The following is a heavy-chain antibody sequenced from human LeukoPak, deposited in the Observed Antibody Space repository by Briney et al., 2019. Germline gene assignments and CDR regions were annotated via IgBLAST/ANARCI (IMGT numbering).Heavy chain of an antibody. V-gene: IGHV3-11*04. J-gene: IGHJ4*02. Sequence: GGSLRLSCAASGFTFSNAWMSWIRQAPGEGLEWVSYISSSGSTIYYADSVKGRFTISRDNAKNSLYLQMNSLRAEDTAVYYCARDALDSIPELAPYDYWGQGTLVTVSS. CDR2: ISSSGSTI. CDR1: GFTFSNAW. D-gene: IGHD2-2*03. CDR3: ARDALDSIPELAPYDY.